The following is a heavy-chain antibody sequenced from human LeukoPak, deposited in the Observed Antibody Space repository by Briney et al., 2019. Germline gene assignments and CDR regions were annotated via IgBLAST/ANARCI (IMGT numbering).Heavy chain of an antibody. V-gene: IGHV3-21*04. CDR3: AKAGGGGARRAFDI. CDR2: ISSSSSSYI. Sequence: PGGSLRLSCAASGFTFSSYSMNWVRQAPGKGLEWVSSISSSSSSYIYYADSVKGRFTISRDNAKNSLYLQMNSLRAEDTALYYCAKAGGGGARRAFDIWGQGTMVTVSS. CDR1: GFTFSSYS. J-gene: IGHJ3*02. D-gene: IGHD2-15*01.